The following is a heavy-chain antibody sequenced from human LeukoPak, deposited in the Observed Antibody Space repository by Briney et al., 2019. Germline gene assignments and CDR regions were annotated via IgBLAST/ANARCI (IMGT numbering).Heavy chain of an antibody. CDR2: INQGGSGK. J-gene: IGHJ4*02. D-gene: IGHD6-13*01. CDR1: GFTFSNYW. V-gene: IGHV3-7*01. Sequence: GGSLRLSCAASGFTFSNYWMSWVRQAPGEGLEWVANINQGGSGKYYLDSVKGRFSISRDNAKNSLFLQMDSLRADGTAVYYCARDRKSSAGSDFWGQGTRVTVSS. CDR3: ARDRKSSAGSDF.